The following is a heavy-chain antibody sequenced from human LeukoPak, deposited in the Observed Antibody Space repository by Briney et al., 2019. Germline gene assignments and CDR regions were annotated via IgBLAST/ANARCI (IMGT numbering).Heavy chain of an antibody. CDR1: GGSVSSSGYF. V-gene: IGHV4-39*01. Sequence: SETLSLTCTVSGGSVSSSGYFWGWIRQPPGKGLEWIGNIYYSGSTYYNPSLKSRLTISVGTSKNQFSLKLSSVTAADTAIYYCARLPHSYHTDYWGQGTLVIVSS. CDR2: IYYSGST. D-gene: IGHD5-18*01. CDR3: ARLPHSYHTDY. J-gene: IGHJ4*02.